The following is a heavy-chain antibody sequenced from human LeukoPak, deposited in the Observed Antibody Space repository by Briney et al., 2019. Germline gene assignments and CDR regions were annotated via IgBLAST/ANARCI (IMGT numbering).Heavy chain of an antibody. CDR2: ISASSDST. V-gene: IGHV3-23*01. CDR1: GFTFSDYY. Sequence: GGSLRLSCAASGFTFSDYYMSWIRQAPGKGLEWVSAISASSDSTYYADSVKGRFTISRDNSKNTLYLQMNSLRAEDTAVYYCAFFSNYFDFWGQGTLVTVSS. CDR3: AFFSNYFDF. D-gene: IGHD3-3*01. J-gene: IGHJ4*02.